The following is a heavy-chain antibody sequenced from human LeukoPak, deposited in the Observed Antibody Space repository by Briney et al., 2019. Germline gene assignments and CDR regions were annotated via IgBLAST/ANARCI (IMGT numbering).Heavy chain of an antibody. V-gene: IGHV3-23*01. Sequence: GGSLRLSCAVSGLTLSNYGMSWVRQAPGKGLGWVAGISGSGGSTNYAASVKGRFTIFRDNPKNTLYLQMNSLRAEDTAVYFCAKRGVVIRVILVGFHKEAYYFDSWGQGALVTVSS. D-gene: IGHD3-22*01. CDR2: ISGSGGST. CDR1: GLTLSNYG. CDR3: AKRGVVIRVILVGFHKEAYYFDS. J-gene: IGHJ4*02.